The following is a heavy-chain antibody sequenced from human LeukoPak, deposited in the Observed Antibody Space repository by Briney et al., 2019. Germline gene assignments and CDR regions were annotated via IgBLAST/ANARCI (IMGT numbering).Heavy chain of an antibody. CDR1: GYTLTELS. CDR3: AKAPSGSYQIDAFDI. D-gene: IGHD1-26*01. Sequence: ASVKVSCKVSGYTLTELSMHWVRQAPGKGLEWMGGFDPEDGETIYAQKFQGRVTMTEDTSTDTAYMELSSLRAEDMALYYRAKAPSGSYQIDAFDIWGQGTMVTVSS. V-gene: IGHV1-24*01. CDR2: FDPEDGET. J-gene: IGHJ3*02.